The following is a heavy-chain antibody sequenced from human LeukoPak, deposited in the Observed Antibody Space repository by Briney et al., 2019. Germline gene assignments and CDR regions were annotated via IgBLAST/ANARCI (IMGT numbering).Heavy chain of an antibody. Sequence: GGSLRLSCAASGFTFSSYAMSWVRQAPGKGLEWVSAISGSGGSTYYADSVKGRFTISRDNSKNTLYLQMNSLRAGDTAVYYCASHRGGSYTSIDYWGQGTLVTVSS. D-gene: IGHD3-16*01. CDR2: ISGSGGST. CDR3: ASHRGGSYTSIDY. J-gene: IGHJ4*02. V-gene: IGHV3-23*01. CDR1: GFTFSSYA.